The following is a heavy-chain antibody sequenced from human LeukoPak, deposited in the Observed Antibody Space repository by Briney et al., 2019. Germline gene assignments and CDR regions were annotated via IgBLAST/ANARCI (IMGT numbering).Heavy chain of an antibody. J-gene: IGHJ6*03. CDR1: GFTFDDYA. D-gene: IGHD3-10*01. CDR2: ISWNSGSI. CDR3: AREGTGPVLLWFGEYDYMDV. V-gene: IGHV3-9*01. Sequence: GGSLRLSCAASGFTFDDYAMHWVRQAPGKGLEWVSGISWNSGSIGYADSVKGRFTISRDNAKNSLYLQMNSLRAEDTAVYYCAREGTGPVLLWFGEYDYMDVWGKGTTVTISS.